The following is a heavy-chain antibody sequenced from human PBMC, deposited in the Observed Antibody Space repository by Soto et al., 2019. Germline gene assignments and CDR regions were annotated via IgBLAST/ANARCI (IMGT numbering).Heavy chain of an antibody. V-gene: IGHV5-51*01. CDR1: GYSFTSYW. D-gene: IGHD3-9*01. CDR2: IYPGDSDT. CDR3: ARQHVLRYFDWLLYPDAFDI. Sequence: GESLKISCKGSGYSFTSYWIGWVRQMPGKGLEWMGIIYPGDSDTRYSPSFQGQVTISADKSISTAYLQWSSLKASDTAVYYCARQHVLRYFDWLLYPDAFDIWGQGTMVTVSS. J-gene: IGHJ3*02.